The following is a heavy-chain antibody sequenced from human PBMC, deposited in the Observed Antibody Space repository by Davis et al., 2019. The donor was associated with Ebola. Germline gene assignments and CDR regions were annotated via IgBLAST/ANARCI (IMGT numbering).Heavy chain of an antibody. Sequence: AASVKVSCKASGYTFTGYNMNWVRQAPGQGLEWMGWINPNSGGTNYAQKFQGRVTMTRDTSISTAYMELSKLRSDDTAEYYCARLLKTYYYDSSGTRAFDIWGQGTMVTVSS. CDR1: GYTFTGYN. V-gene: IGHV1-2*02. CDR3: ARLLKTYYYDSSGTRAFDI. J-gene: IGHJ3*02. D-gene: IGHD3-22*01. CDR2: INPNSGGT.